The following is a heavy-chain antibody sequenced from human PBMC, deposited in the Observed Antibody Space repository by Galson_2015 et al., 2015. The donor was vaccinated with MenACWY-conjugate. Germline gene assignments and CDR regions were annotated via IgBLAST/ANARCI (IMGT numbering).Heavy chain of an antibody. CDR1: GFTFSNAW. CDR3: TTSVWIQPRWTEYFHH. D-gene: IGHD5-18*01. Sequence: SLRLSCAASGFTFSNAWMSWVCQAPGKGLEWVGHIKSKSHGGRTDYTAPVKGRFTISRDDSENTLYLQMNSLKTEDTAVYYCTTSVWIQPRWTEYFHHWGQGALVTVSS. J-gene: IGHJ1*01. V-gene: IGHV3-15*01. CDR2: IKSKSHGGRT.